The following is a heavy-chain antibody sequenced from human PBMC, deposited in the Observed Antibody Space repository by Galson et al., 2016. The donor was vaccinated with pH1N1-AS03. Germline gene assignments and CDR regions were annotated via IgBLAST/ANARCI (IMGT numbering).Heavy chain of an antibody. D-gene: IGHD6-19*01. CDR1: GDSVSSNGAA. J-gene: IGHJ5*02. CDR3: VRERGEGSGRKTRWFDP. Sequence: CAISGDSVSSNGAAWNWIRQSPSRGLEWLGRTYYRSKWYNDYAVSVKGRITIYADTSRNQFSLQLNSVIPEDTAVYYCVRERGEGSGRKTRWFDPWGQGTLVTVSS. V-gene: IGHV6-1*01. CDR2: TYYRSKWYN.